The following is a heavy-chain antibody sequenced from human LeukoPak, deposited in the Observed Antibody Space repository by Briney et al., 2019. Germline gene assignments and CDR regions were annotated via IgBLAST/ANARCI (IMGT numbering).Heavy chain of an antibody. CDR2: ITSSSSYI. J-gene: IGHJ4*02. CDR1: GFTFSDES. D-gene: IGHD3-16*02. CDR3: ARHRTASDY. V-gene: IGHV3-21*01. Sequence: GGSLRLSCAASGFTFSDESMTWVRQAPGKGLEWVSSITSSSSYIYYADSVKGRFSISRDNAKKSLYLQMNSLRAEDTAVYYCARHRTASDYWGQGTLVTVSS.